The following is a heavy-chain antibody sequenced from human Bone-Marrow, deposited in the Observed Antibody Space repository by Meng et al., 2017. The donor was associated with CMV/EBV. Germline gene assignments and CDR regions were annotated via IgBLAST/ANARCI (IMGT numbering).Heavy chain of an antibody. J-gene: IGHJ5*01. CDR2: IYWDDDR. D-gene: IGHD2-8*01. Sequence: CSFSGFSLRTPEMGVGWIRQPPGKALEWLAVIYWDDDRRYSPSLKSRLTITKDTSKNQVVLTITDMDPVDTATYYCAHRPYASPFDSWGQGTLVTVSS. CDR1: GFSLRTPEMG. V-gene: IGHV2-5*02. CDR3: AHRPYASPFDS.